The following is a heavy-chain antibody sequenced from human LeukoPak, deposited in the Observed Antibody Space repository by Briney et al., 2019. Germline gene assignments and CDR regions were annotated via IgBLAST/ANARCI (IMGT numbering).Heavy chain of an antibody. D-gene: IGHD3-22*01. J-gene: IGHJ6*03. CDR2: MNPNSGNT. CDR1: GYTFTSYD. Sequence: ASVKVSCKASGYTFTSYDINWVRQATGQGLEWMGWMNPNSGNTGYAQKFQGRVTMTRNTSISTAYMELSSLRSEDTAVYYCARGSSGPVGGPYYYYYMDVWGKGTTVTISS. CDR3: ARGSSGPVGGPYYYYYMDV. V-gene: IGHV1-8*01.